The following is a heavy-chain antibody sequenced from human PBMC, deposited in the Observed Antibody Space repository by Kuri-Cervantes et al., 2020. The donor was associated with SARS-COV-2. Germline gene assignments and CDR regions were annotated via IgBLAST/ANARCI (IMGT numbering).Heavy chain of an antibody. CDR3: ARGGYDSSGYYYGLGFDY. D-gene: IGHD3-22*01. CDR2: ISHSGIT. CDR1: GGSFSGYY. J-gene: IGHJ4*02. V-gene: IGHV4-34*01. Sequence: GSLRLSCAVYGGSFSGYYWSWIRQPPGKGLEWIGEISHSGITNYNPSLKSRVTISVDTSKNQFSPKLSSVTAADTAVYYCARGGYDSSGYYYGLGFDYWGQGTLVTVSS.